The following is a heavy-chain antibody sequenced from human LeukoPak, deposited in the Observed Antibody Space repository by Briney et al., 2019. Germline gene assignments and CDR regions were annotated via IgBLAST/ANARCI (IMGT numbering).Heavy chain of an antibody. CDR2: IKQDGSEK. D-gene: IGHD6-19*01. CDR1: GFTFSSYW. V-gene: IGHV3-7*04. CDR3: ARDNSGWYWDY. Sequence: GGSLRLSCAASGFTFSSYWMSWVRPAPGEGLEWVANIKQDGSEKYYVDSVKGRFTISRDNAKNSLYLQMNSLRAEDTAVYYCARDNSGWYWDYWGQGTLVTVSS. J-gene: IGHJ4*02.